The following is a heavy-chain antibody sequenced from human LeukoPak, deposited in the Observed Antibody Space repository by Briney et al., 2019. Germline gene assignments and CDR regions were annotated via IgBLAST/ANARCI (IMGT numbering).Heavy chain of an antibody. CDR3: AKDGGYCSRTSCYLYYMDV. J-gene: IGHJ6*03. V-gene: IGHV3-23*01. D-gene: IGHD2-2*01. Sequence: GGSLRLSCAASGFTFSSYAMSWVRQAPGKGLEWVSAISGSGGSTYYADSVKGRFTISRDNSKNTLYLQMNSLRAEDTGVYYCAKDGGYCSRTSCYLYYMDVWGKGTTVTVSS. CDR1: GFTFSSYA. CDR2: ISGSGGST.